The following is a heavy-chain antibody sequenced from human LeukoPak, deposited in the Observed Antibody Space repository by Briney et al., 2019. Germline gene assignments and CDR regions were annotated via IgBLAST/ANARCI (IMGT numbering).Heavy chain of an antibody. D-gene: IGHD1-26*01. J-gene: IGHJ4*02. V-gene: IGHV4-59*12. CDR2: IYYSGST. Sequence: SETLSLTCTVSGGSISSYYWSWIRQPPGKGLERIGYIYYSGSTNYNPSLKSRVTISVDTSKNQFSLKLSSVTAADTAVYYCATRRWELLYYFDYWGQGTLVTVSS. CDR1: GGSISSYY. CDR3: ATRRWELLYYFDY.